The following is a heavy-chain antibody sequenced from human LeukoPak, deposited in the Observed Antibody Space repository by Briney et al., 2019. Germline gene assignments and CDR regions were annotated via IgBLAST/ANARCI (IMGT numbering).Heavy chain of an antibody. CDR3: ARPFTYYDYVWGSLAAFDI. CDR1: GGSISSGGYY. J-gene: IGHJ3*02. V-gene: IGHV4-30-2*03. Sequence: KPSQTLSLTCAVSGGSISSGGYYWSWIRQPPGKGLEWIGEINHSGSTNYNPSLKSRVTISVDTSKNQFSLKLSSVTAADTAVYYCARPFTYYDYVWGSLAAFDIWGQGTMVTVSS. D-gene: IGHD3-16*01. CDR2: INHSGST.